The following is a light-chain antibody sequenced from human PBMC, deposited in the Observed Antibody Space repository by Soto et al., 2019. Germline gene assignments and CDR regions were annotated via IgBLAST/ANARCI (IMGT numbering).Light chain of an antibody. CDR1: QGVSTRY. CDR3: QQYGTSPWT. CDR2: GAS. V-gene: IGKV3-20*01. Sequence: EIVLTQSPVTLSLSPGERATLSCRASQGVSTRYFAWYQQKPGQAPRLLIYGASSRATGIPDRFSGSGSETDFTLTISRLEPEDFAMYYCQQYGTSPWTFGQGTKVDIK. J-gene: IGKJ1*01.